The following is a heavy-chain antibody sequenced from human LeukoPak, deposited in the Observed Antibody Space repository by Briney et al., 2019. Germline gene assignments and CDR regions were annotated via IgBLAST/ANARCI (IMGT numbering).Heavy chain of an antibody. CDR3: ASHTGAGVAFRPFHS. CDR1: GFTFAVFA. D-gene: IGHD2-8*01. J-gene: IGHJ3*02. CDR2: IGSKTEDGTT. V-gene: IGHV3-49*03. Sequence: GRSLRLSCAASGFTFAVFAMSWLRQAPGKGLEGVGFIGSKTEDGTTEYAASVKGRFTISRDDSKSVAYLQMNSLRAEDTALYYCASHTGAGVAFRPFHSWGQGTMVTVSS.